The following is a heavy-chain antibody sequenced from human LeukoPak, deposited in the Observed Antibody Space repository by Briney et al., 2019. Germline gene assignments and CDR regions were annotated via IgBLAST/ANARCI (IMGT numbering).Heavy chain of an antibody. CDR2: INHSGST. CDR1: GGSFSGYY. D-gene: IGHD6-13*01. Sequence: SETLSLTCAVYGGSFSGYYWSWIRQPPGKGLEWIGEINHSGSTNYNPSLKSRVTISVDTSKNRFSLKLSSVTAADTAVYYCARAIWVSGSWYGDAFDIWGQGTMVTVSS. V-gene: IGHV4-34*01. CDR3: ARAIWVSGSWYGDAFDI. J-gene: IGHJ3*02.